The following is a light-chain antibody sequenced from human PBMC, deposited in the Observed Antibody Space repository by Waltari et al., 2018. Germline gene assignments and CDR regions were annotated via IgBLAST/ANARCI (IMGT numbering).Light chain of an antibody. V-gene: IGLV3-1*01. CDR3: QAWDTNTAV. Sequence: SYELTQPPSVSVSPGQTASITCSGDKLGNKYTSWYQQKPGQSPVLVIYQDTKRSSRIPERFSASNSGNTATLTVSGTQAMDEADYYCQAWDTNTAVFGGGTKLTVL. CDR1: KLGNKY. J-gene: IGLJ2*01. CDR2: QDT.